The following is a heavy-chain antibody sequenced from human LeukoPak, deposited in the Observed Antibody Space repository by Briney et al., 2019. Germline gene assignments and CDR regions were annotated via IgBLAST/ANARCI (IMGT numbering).Heavy chain of an antibody. CDR2: LSAYNGNT. V-gene: IGHV1-18*01. CDR1: GYTFTSYS. J-gene: IGHJ6*03. Sequence: ASVKVSCKASGYTFTSYSISWERQGPGQGLEWMGWLSAYNGNTNYAQKLQGRVTMTTDTSTSTAYMELRSLRSDDTAVYYCAREGSGSYAYYYYMDVWGKGTTVTVSS. CDR3: AREGSGSYAYYYYMDV. D-gene: IGHD1-26*01.